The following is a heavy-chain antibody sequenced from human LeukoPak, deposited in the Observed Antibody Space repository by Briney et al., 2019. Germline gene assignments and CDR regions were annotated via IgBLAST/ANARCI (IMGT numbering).Heavy chain of an antibody. V-gene: IGHV3-23*01. J-gene: IGHJ4*02. Sequence: PGGSLRLSCAASGFTFNNYPVTWVRQPPGKGLEWVSGISDSGAVTYYADSVKGRFAVSRDNSKNTLYLQMSSLRAEDTAVYYCAKRSKLSCSSTSCPLDYWGQGTLVTVSS. CDR2: ISDSGAVT. CDR3: AKRSKLSCSSTSCPLDY. CDR1: GFTFNNYP. D-gene: IGHD2-2*01.